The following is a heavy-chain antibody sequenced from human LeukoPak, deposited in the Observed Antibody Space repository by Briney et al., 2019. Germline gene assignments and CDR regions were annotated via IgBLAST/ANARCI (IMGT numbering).Heavy chain of an antibody. CDR2: ISWNGGST. Sequence: GGSLRLSCAASGFTFDDYAMHWVRQAPGKGLEWVSGISWNGGSTGYADSLKGRFTISRDNAKNSLYLQMNSLRAEDTALYYCARGYFVRNDYWGQGTLVTVSS. J-gene: IGHJ4*02. CDR1: GFTFDDYA. CDR3: ARGYFVRNDY. D-gene: IGHD3-10*02. V-gene: IGHV3-20*04.